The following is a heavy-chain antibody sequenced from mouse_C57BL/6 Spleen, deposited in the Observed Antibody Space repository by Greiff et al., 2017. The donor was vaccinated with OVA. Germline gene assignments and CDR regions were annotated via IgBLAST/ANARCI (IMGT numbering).Heavy chain of an antibody. D-gene: IGHD5-1*01. CDR1: GYTFTSYW. J-gene: IGHJ1*03. V-gene: IGHV1-69*01. CDR3: ARYLPYFDV. CDR2: IDPSDSYT. Sequence: VQLQQPGAELVMPGASVKLSCKASGYTFTSYWMHWVKQRPGQGLEWIGEIDPSDSYTNYNQKFKGKSTLTVDKSSSTAYMQLSSLTSEDSAVYYCARYLPYFDVWGTGTTVTVSS.